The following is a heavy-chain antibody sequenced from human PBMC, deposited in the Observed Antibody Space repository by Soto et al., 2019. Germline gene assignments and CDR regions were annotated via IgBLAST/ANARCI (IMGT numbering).Heavy chain of an antibody. CDR1: GYPVTAYY. V-gene: IGHV1-2*02. D-gene: IGHD3-3*01. CDR3: ARGGGVGVAGSAAFDM. J-gene: IGHJ3*02. Sequence: QLHLVQSGAVVKKPGASVTVSCSASGYPVTAYYMHWVRQAPGRGLEWMGGINPATGAAKYTQTCRGRVTMDRDTSTSTVVMELSGLTSEDTAVFYCARGGGVGVAGSAAFDMWGQGTLVTVSS. CDR2: INPATGAA.